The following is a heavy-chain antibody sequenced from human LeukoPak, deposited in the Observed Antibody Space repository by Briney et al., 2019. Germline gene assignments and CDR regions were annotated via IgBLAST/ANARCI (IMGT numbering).Heavy chain of an antibody. CDR1: GFTFSSYW. Sequence: GGSLRLSCAASGFTFSSYWMHWVRQAPGKGLVWVSHINSDGSSTTYAVSVKGRFTISRDNAKNTLYLQMNSLRAEDTAVYYCARANASKSYDYWGQGTPVTVSS. J-gene: IGHJ4*02. CDR2: INSDGSST. CDR3: ARANASKSYDY. V-gene: IGHV3-74*01. D-gene: IGHD3-10*01.